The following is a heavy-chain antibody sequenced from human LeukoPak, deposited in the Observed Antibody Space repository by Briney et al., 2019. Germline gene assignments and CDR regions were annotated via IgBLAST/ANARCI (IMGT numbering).Heavy chain of an antibody. CDR2: IGTAGDT. CDR1: GFTFSSYD. CDR3: ARGGDGYNPTDFDY. V-gene: IGHV3-13*01. Sequence: GGSLRLSCAASGFTFSSYDMHWVRQATGKGLEWVSAIGTAGDTYYPGSVKGRFTISRENAKNSLYLQMNSLRAGDTAVYYCARGGDGYNPTDFDYWGQGTLVTVYS. D-gene: IGHD5-24*01. J-gene: IGHJ4*02.